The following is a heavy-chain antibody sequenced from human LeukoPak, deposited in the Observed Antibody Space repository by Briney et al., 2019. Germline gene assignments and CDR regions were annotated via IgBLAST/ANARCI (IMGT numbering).Heavy chain of an antibody. J-gene: IGHJ4*02. V-gene: IGHV1-2*02. Sequence: ASLKVACKASGYTFIGYYMHWVRQAPGQGLEWMGWINPHSGGANSEQNFQGRVTMSRDTSISTVYMELSRLRSDDTALYYCAREGVIGDGYNFFDYWGQGTLVTVSS. CDR1: GYTFIGYY. CDR2: INPHSGGA. CDR3: AREGVIGDGYNFFDY. D-gene: IGHD5-24*01.